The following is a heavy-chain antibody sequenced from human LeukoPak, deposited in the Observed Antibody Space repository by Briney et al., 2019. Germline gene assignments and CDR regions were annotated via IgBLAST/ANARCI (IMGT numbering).Heavy chain of an antibody. Sequence: GGSLTLSCAASGFSLSSYSMNWVRQAPGKGLEWVSSISANTTHIYGADSLKGRFTISRDDAKNSLYLQLTSLRAEDTAVYYCTRGYTSDYWGQGTLVAVSS. V-gene: IGHV3-21*01. D-gene: IGHD2-2*01. CDR1: GFSLSSYS. J-gene: IGHJ4*02. CDR2: ISANTTHI. CDR3: TRGYTSDY.